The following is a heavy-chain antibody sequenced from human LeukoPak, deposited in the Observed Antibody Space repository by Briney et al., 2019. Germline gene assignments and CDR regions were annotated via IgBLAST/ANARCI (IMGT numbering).Heavy chain of an antibody. J-gene: IGHJ3*01. CDR2: ISSSSTYI. CDR1: GFIFSSYS. CDR3: LGAFDF. Sequence: GGSLRLSCAASGFIFSSYSMSWVRQTPGKGLEWVSSISSSSTYIHYADSVKGRFTISRDNAQNSLYLQMNSLRVEDTAVYYCLGAFDFWGQGTMVTVSS. V-gene: IGHV3-21*01.